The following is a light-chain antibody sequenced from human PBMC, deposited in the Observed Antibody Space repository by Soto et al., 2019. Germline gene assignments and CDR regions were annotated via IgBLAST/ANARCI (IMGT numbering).Light chain of an antibody. Sequence: DIQMTQSPSSLSASVGDRVTITCQASQDISNYINWYQQKPGTAPKLLIYDASNLETGVPLRFSGSGSGTDFTFTISSLQPEDVATYYCQQYDYLPPLAFGGGTKVEIK. CDR2: DAS. J-gene: IGKJ4*01. CDR1: QDISNY. V-gene: IGKV1-33*01. CDR3: QQYDYLPPLA.